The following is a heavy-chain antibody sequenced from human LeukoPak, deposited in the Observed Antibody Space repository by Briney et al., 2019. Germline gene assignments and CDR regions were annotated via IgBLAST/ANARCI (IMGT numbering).Heavy chain of an antibody. V-gene: IGHV4-61*02. Sequence: PSETLSLTCTVSGGSISSGSYYWSWIRQPAGKGLEWIGRIYTSGSTNYNPSLKSRVTISVDTSKNQFSLKLSSVTAADTAVYYCARDTKGYYDSSGYRRYFDLWGRGTLVTVSS. D-gene: IGHD3-22*01. CDR3: ARDTKGYYDSSGYRRYFDL. J-gene: IGHJ2*01. CDR1: GGSISSGSYY. CDR2: IYTSGST.